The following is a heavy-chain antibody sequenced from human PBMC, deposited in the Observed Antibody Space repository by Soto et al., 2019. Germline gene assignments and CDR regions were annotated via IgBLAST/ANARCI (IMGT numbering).Heavy chain of an antibody. CDR1: GFIFSNYA. Sequence: QAHLVESGGGVVQPGRSLRLSCAASGFIFSNYAMHWVRRAPGKGLEWVGLISYDGSNKYYADSMKGRFTISRDNAKNTLFLQMNSRRPEDTAVYHCAQEVGDRSAYYYDPNCFDPWGQGTLVTVSS. J-gene: IGHJ5*02. D-gene: IGHD3-22*01. CDR2: ISYDGSNK. CDR3: AQEVGDRSAYYYDPNCFDP. V-gene: IGHV3-30*18.